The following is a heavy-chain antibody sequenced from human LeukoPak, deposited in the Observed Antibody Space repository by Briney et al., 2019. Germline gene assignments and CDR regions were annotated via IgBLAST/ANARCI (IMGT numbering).Heavy chain of an antibody. CDR2: INPKNGGT. CDR1: GYTFTGNY. J-gene: IGHJ6*03. D-gene: IGHD3-22*01. Sequence: ASVKVSRKASGYTFTGNYIHWVRQAPGQGLEWMGWINPKNGGTIYAPKFQGRVTMTRDTSISTAYMEVSRLRSEDTAVYFCARVFHPYYYDSRGYKVVSDYYYYYMDVWGKGTTVTVSS. V-gene: IGHV1-2*02. CDR3: ARVFHPYYYDSRGYKVVSDYYYYYMDV.